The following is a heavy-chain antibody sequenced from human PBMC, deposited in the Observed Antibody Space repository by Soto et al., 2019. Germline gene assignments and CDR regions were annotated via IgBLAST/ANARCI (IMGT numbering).Heavy chain of an antibody. J-gene: IGHJ5*02. Sequence: QVHLQESGPGLVKPSETLSLTCTVSGGAINSYYWTWIRQPAGKGLEWIGRIYSSGSTKYNPSLQSRVTMSLDTSKNQCSLRLTSVTAADTAVYYCARGQRFSDWFDPWGQGTFVTVSS. CDR2: IYSSGST. CDR1: GGAINSYY. D-gene: IGHD3-3*01. CDR3: ARGQRFSDWFDP. V-gene: IGHV4-4*07.